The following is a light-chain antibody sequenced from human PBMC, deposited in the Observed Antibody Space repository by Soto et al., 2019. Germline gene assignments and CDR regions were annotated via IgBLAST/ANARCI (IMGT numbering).Light chain of an antibody. Sequence: QSALTQPPSTSGSPGQSVTISCSGTSCDVGSYNYVSWYQQRPGKAPKLMIYDVSERPSGVPDRFSGSKSGNTASLTVSGLKAEDEADYYCNSFSGTNNLVFGGGTKLTVL. J-gene: IGLJ2*01. CDR1: SCDVGSYNY. CDR3: NSFSGTNNLV. V-gene: IGLV2-8*01. CDR2: DVS.